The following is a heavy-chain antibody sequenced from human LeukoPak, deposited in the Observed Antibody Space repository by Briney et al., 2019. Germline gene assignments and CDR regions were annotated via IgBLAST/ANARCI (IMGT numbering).Heavy chain of an antibody. CDR3: AREARGYGYYYYMDV. D-gene: IGHD6-25*01. V-gene: IGHV3-21*01. CDR2: ISSSSSYI. CDR1: GFTFSSYS. Sequence: GGSLRLSCAASGFTFSSYSMNWVRQAPGKGLEWVSSISSSSSYIYYADSVKGRFTISRDSAKNSLYLQMNSLRAEDTAVYYCAREARGYGYYYYMDVWGKGTTVTVSS. J-gene: IGHJ6*03.